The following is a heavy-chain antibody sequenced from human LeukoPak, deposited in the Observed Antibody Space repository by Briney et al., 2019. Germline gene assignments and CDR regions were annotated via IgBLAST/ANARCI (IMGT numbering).Heavy chain of an antibody. CDR3: EREWLAYYDSGGYYFSRGYFDY. D-gene: IGHD3-22*01. Sequence: GGALRLSCAASGFTFSSYAMHWGRQAPGKGREWVAVISYDGSNKYYADSVKGRFTISRDNSKNTLYLQMNSMSAEDTAVYSCEREWLAYYDSGGYYFSRGYFDYWGQGTLVTVSS. V-gene: IGHV3-30*04. J-gene: IGHJ4*02. CDR2: ISYDGSNK. CDR1: GFTFSSYA.